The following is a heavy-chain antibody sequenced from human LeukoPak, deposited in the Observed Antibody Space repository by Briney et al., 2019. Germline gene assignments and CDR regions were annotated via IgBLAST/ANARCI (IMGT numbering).Heavy chain of an antibody. J-gene: IGHJ5*02. D-gene: IGHD6-19*01. V-gene: IGHV3-48*04. CDR2: ISSSGSTI. CDR3: ARDSSGWYHWFDP. Sequence: GSLRLSCAASGFTFSSYSMNWVRQAPGKGLEWVSYISSSGSTIYYADSVKGRFTISRDNAKNSLYLQMNSLRAEDTAVYYCARDSSGWYHWFDPWGQGTLVTVSS. CDR1: GFTFSSYS.